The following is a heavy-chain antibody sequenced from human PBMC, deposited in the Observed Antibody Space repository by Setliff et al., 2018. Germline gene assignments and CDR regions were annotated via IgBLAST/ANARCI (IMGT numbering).Heavy chain of an antibody. Sequence: SVKVSCKASGYTFTSYDINWVRQATGQGLEWMGWMNPNSGNTGYAQKLQGRVTMTTDTSTSTAYMELRSLRSDDTAVYYCARDRFYNSWSGTSITAPHDAFDIWGQGTMVTVSS. CDR3: ARDRFYNSWSGTSITAPHDAFDI. J-gene: IGHJ3*02. CDR1: GYTFTSYD. V-gene: IGHV1-8*02. CDR2: MNPNSGNT. D-gene: IGHD3-3*01.